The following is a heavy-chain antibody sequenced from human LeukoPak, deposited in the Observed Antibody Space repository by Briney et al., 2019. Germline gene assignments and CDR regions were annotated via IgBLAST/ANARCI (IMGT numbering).Heavy chain of an antibody. V-gene: IGHV4-4*07. CDR1: GVSISAYH. CDR2: IYANGIT. Sequence: SETLSLTCTVSGVSISAYHWTWIRQPAGKRLEWIGRIYANGITSYNPSLESRLTISLDTSKNQLSLRLSSVTAADTALYYCAKKDGDFWGQGTLVTVSS. CDR3: AKKDGDF. J-gene: IGHJ4*02.